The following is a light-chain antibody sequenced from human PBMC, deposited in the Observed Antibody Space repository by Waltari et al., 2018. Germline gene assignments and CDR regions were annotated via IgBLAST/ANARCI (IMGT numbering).Light chain of an antibody. V-gene: IGKV1-9*01. CDR3: QQYGSSPLT. CDR2: AAS. J-gene: IGKJ4*01. Sequence: IQLTQSPSSLSASVGDRVTITCRASQGISSSLAWYQQTPGKAPKLLIYAASTLQSGVPSRFSGSGSGTDFTLTISSLQPEDFATYYCQQYGSSPLTFGGGTKVDIK. CDR1: QGISSS.